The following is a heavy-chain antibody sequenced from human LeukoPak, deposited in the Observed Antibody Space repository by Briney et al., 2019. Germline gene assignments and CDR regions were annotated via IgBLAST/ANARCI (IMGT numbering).Heavy chain of an antibody. Sequence: ASVKVSCKASGHTLTELAIHWVRQAPGKGLEWMGGFDPEDGQTIYAQKFQGRVTVTEDTSTDTAYMELSSLGSEDTAVYYCATEGGRSYYLYWGQGTLVTAFS. CDR3: ATEGGRSYYLY. CDR2: FDPEDGQT. CDR1: GHTLTELA. V-gene: IGHV1-24*01. J-gene: IGHJ4*02. D-gene: IGHD1-26*01.